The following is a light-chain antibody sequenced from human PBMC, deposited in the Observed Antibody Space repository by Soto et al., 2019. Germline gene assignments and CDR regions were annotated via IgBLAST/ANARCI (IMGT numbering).Light chain of an antibody. V-gene: IGKV3-20*01. Sequence: EIVLTQSPGTLSLSPGERATLSCRASQSVRSSYFAWYQQKPGQAPRLLSFGASTRAPGIPDRFSGSGSGTDFTLTISKLEPEDFALFYCQQYGNSPLTFGGGTKVDIK. CDR3: QQYGNSPLT. CDR1: QSVRSSY. J-gene: IGKJ4*01. CDR2: GAS.